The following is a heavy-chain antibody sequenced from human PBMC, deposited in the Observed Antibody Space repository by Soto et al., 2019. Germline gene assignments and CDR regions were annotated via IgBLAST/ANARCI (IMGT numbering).Heavy chain of an antibody. CDR3: AKVLCLEGLCYYYYGLDA. CDR1: GFTFSNYA. CDR2: ISGGGGI. Sequence: GGSLRLSCAASGFTFSNYAMSWVRQAPGKGLEWVSTISGGGGICYADSVKGRFTISRDNSKNTLYLQMNSLRAEDTAVYYCAKVLCLEGLCYYYYGLDAWGQGTTVTVSS. D-gene: IGHD1-1*01. V-gene: IGHV3-23*01. J-gene: IGHJ6*02.